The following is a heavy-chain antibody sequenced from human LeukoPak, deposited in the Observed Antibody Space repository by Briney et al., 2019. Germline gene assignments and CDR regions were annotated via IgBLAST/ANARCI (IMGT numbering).Heavy chain of an antibody. Sequence: PGGSLRLSCAASGFTFSNATMSWVRQAPGKGLEWVGRIKSKTDGGTTDYAAPVKGRFTISRDDSKNTLYLQMNSLKTEDTAVYYCTTDGGIVGATSFDYWGQGTLVTVSS. D-gene: IGHD1-26*01. CDR3: TTDGGIVGATSFDY. V-gene: IGHV3-15*01. CDR2: IKSKTDGGTT. J-gene: IGHJ4*02. CDR1: GFTFSNAT.